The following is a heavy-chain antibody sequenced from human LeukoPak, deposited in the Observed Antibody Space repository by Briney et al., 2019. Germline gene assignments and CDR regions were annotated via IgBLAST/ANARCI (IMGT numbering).Heavy chain of an antibody. CDR3: ARDSLYGVVDY. D-gene: IGHD4-17*01. V-gene: IGHV1-46*01. CDR2: INPSGGST. J-gene: IGHJ4*02. Sequence: ASVKVSCKTSGYTFTSYYIHRVRQAPGQGLEWMGIINPSGGSTSYAQKFQGRVTMTRDTSTSTVYMYLSSLRSEGTAVYYCARDSLYGVVDYWGQGTLVTVSS. CDR1: GYTFTSYY.